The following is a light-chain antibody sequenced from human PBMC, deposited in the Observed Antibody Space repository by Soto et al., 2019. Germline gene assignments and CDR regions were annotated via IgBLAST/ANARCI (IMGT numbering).Light chain of an antibody. Sequence: QSVLTQPASVSGSPGQSITISCTGTSSDVGGYNYVYWYQQHPGKAPKLMIYEVSNRPAGVSNRFSGSKSGNTASLTISGLQAEDEADYYCSSYTSSSTLVYVFGTGTKLTVL. J-gene: IGLJ1*01. CDR3: SSYTSSSTLVYV. CDR2: EVS. CDR1: SSDVGGYNY. V-gene: IGLV2-14*01.